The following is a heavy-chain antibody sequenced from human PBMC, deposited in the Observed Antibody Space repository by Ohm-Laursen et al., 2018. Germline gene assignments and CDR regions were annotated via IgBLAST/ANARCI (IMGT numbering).Heavy chain of an antibody. CDR1: GGPISSYY. D-gene: IGHD5-18*01. Sequence: SETLSLTCAVSGGPISSYYWSWIRQPAGKGLEWIGRIYTSGSANYNPSLKSRVTMSVDTSKNQFSLKLSSVTAADTAVYYCARDLSYGYYYYYGMDVWGQGTTATVSS. J-gene: IGHJ6*02. CDR2: IYTSGSA. CDR3: ARDLSYGYYYYYGMDV. V-gene: IGHV4-4*07.